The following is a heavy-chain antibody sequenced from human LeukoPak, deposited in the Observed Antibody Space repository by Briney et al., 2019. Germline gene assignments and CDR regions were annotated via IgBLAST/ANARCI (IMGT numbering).Heavy chain of an antibody. Sequence: GGSLRLSCAASGFTFSSYWMHWVRQAPGKGLVWVSRINSDGSSTSYADSVKGRFTISRDNAKNTLYLQMNSLRAEDTAVYYCAKDTWGTIFGVVINPSGIWGQETMVTVSS. CDR2: INSDGSST. CDR1: GFTFSSYW. V-gene: IGHV3-74*01. J-gene: IGHJ3*02. CDR3: AKDTWGTIFGVVINPSGI. D-gene: IGHD3-3*01.